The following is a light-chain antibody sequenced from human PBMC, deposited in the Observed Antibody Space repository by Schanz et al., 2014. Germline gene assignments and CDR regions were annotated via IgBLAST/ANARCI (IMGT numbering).Light chain of an antibody. V-gene: IGKV3-11*01. CDR3: QQRSNWPLT. J-gene: IGKJ4*01. Sequence: PGERATLSCRASQSVSSYLAWYQQKPGQAPRLLIYEASNRATGIPARFSGSGSGTDFTLTISSLEPEDFAVYYCQQRSNWPLTFGGGTKVEIK. CDR1: QSVSSY. CDR2: EAS.